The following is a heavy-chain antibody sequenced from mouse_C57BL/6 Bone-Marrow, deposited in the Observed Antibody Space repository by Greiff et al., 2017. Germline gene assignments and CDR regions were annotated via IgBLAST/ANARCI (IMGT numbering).Heavy chain of an antibody. CDR2: IDPNSGGT. V-gene: IGHV1-72*01. Sequence: QVQLQQSGAELVKPGASVKLSCKASGYTFTSYWMHWVKQRPGRGLEWIGRIDPNSGGTKYNEKFKSKATLTVDKPSSTAYMQLSSLTSEDSAVYDCAGSRITTVVDYFDYWGQGTTLTVSS. CDR3: AGSRITTVVDYFDY. J-gene: IGHJ2*01. D-gene: IGHD1-1*01. CDR1: GYTFTSYW.